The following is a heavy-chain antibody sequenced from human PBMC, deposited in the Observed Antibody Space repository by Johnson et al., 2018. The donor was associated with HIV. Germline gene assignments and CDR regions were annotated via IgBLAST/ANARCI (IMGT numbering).Heavy chain of an antibody. V-gene: IGHV3-7*04. CDR2: IKHEGSEK. CDR1: GFIFSSYW. CDR3: ARGDTAMGYDAFDI. J-gene: IGHJ3*02. D-gene: IGHD5-18*01. Sequence: VESGGGLVPPGGSLRLSCAAAGFIFSSYWMSWVRQAPGRGRAGVANIKHEGSEKDYVDSVKGRFTISRDNARNSLYLQMNSLRAEDTAVYYCARGDTAMGYDAFDIWGQGTMVTVSS.